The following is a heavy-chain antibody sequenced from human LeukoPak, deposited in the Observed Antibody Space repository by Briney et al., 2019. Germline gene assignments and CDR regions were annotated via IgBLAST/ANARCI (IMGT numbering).Heavy chain of an antibody. CDR3: AKVGAPYYYYYMDV. J-gene: IGHJ6*03. CDR1: GFTFNAYS. D-gene: IGHD1-26*01. V-gene: IGHV3-30-3*01. Sequence: GGSLRLSCAASGFTFNAYSMHWVRQAPGKGLEWVALISFDGGNKFYADSVKGRFTISRDNSKNTLSLQINSLRVEDTAVYYCAKVGAPYYYYYMDVWGKGTTVTVSS. CDR2: ISFDGGNK.